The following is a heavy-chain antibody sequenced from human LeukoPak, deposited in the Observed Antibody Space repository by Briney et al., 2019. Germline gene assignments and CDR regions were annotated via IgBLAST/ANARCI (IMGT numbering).Heavy chain of an antibody. Sequence: GGSLRLXCGVSGFIFSDYWMNWDRQAPGKGLEWVASIKQDGGEKSYVDSVKGRFTISRDNAKNSLYLQMSSLRAEDTAVYYCARDGTAAGLYFDLWGQGTPVTVSS. D-gene: IGHD6-13*01. CDR1: GFIFSDYW. CDR3: ARDGTAAGLYFDL. CDR2: IKQDGGEK. J-gene: IGHJ4*01. V-gene: IGHV3-7*01.